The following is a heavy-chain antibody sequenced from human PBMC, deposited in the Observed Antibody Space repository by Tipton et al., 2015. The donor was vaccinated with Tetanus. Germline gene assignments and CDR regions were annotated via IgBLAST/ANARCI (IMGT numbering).Heavy chain of an antibody. CDR2: VFYIGST. D-gene: IGHD6-13*01. CDR3: ARGTWLYTSTYHRHWLDP. J-gene: IGHJ5*02. V-gene: IGHV4-39*07. CDR1: GVSISNSAFY. Sequence: TLSLTCNVSGVSISNSAFYWGWVRQSPGKGLEWIATVFYIGSTYYNPSLKSRVTMSVDTSKNQFSLSLSSVTATDTAVYYCARGTWLYTSTYHRHWLDPWGQGTLVTVSS.